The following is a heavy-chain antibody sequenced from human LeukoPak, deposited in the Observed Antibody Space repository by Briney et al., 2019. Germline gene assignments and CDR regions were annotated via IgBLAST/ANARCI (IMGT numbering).Heavy chain of an antibody. CDR2: IYSGGST. D-gene: IGHD1-14*01. J-gene: IGHJ4*02. Sequence: GGSLRLSCAASGFTVSSNYMSWVRQAPGKGLEWVSVIYSGGSTYYADSVKGRFTISRDNSKNTLYLQMNSLRAEDTAVYYCAKTPDSALYYFDYWGQGTLVTVSS. CDR1: GFTVSSNY. V-gene: IGHV3-53*01. CDR3: AKTPDSALYYFDY.